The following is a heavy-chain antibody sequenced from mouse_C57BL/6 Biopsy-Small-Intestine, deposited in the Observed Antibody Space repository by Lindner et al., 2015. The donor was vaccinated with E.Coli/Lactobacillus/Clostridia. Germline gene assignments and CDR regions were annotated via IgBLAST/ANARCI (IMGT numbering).Heavy chain of an antibody. D-gene: IGHD1-1*01. V-gene: IGHV1-22*01. CDR1: GYTFTDYN. CDR3: ARDGLYYYGEYLGGFDY. J-gene: IGHJ2*01. CDR2: INPNNGGT. Sequence: VQLQESGPELVKPGASVKMSCKASGYTFTDYNMHWVKQSHGKSLEWIGYINPNNGGTSYNQKFKGKATLTVDKSSSTAYMELRSLTSEDSAVYYCARDGLYYYGEYLGGFDYWGQGTTLTVSS.